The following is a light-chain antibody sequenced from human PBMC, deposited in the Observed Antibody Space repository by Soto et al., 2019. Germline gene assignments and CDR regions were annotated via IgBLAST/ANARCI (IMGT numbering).Light chain of an antibody. J-gene: IGKJ4*01. CDR1: QSISSW. V-gene: IGKV1-5*01. CDR3: QPYNSYSLYLT. Sequence: DIQMTQSPSTLSASVGDRVTITCRTSQSISSWLAWYQQKPGKAPKLLIYDASSLESGVPSRFSGSGSGTEFTLTISSLQSDDFAAYYCQPYNSYSLYLTFGGGTKVEIK. CDR2: DAS.